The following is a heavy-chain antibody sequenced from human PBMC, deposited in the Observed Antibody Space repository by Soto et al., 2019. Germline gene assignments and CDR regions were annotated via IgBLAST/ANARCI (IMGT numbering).Heavy chain of an antibody. J-gene: IGHJ6*02. CDR3: ASGVELATTNSKYHYGLDV. Sequence: QVQLQEAGPGLVKPSETLSLTCTVSGGSIRSKCCFWGWIRQPPGKGLEWIGGIYDSGSTYYNPSLASRLTTRADTSTNELPPSLTSVTAADTPVYYCASGVELATTNSKYHYGLDVWGQGTTVTVSS. CDR1: GGSIRSKCCF. D-gene: IGHD1-26*01. CDR2: IYDSGST. V-gene: IGHV4-39*01.